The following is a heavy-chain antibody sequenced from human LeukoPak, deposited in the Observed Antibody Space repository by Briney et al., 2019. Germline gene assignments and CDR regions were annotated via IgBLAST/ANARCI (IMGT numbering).Heavy chain of an antibody. CDR3: VRGSRAAAESYFDY. CDR1: GFTLSDYW. Sequence: PGGSLRLSCVASGFTLSDYWMSWVRQAPGKGLEWVANIKQDGREIHYVDSVKGRFTISRDNAKNSLYLRMNSLRVEDTAVYYCVRGSRAAAESYFDYWGQGILVTVSS. J-gene: IGHJ4*02. V-gene: IGHV3-7*01. D-gene: IGHD6-25*01. CDR2: IKQDGREI.